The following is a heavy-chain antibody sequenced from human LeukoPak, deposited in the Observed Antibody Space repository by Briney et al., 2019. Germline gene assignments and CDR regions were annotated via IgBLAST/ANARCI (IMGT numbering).Heavy chain of an antibody. Sequence: PGGSLRLSCAASGFTFSTYAMNWVRQAPGKGLEWVSYISSSSGTTYYADSVEGRFTISRDNAENSLYLEMHSLSDEDTAVYYCARDARDGDNLITGIYWGRGTLVTVSS. V-gene: IGHV3-48*02. D-gene: IGHD5-24*01. CDR1: GFTFSTYA. CDR3: ARDARDGDNLITGIY. J-gene: IGHJ4*02. CDR2: ISSSSGTT.